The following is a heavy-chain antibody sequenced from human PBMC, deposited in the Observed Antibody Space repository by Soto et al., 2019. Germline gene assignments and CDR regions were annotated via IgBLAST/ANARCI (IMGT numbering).Heavy chain of an antibody. CDR1: GGSFSTNY. D-gene: IGHD2-15*01. CDR3: ARDGPVYWNRNSCPYNWFDP. J-gene: IGHJ5*02. Sequence: QVQLPESGPGLVKPSETLSLTCTVSGGSFSTNYWSWIRQPPGKGLEWIGYIYYSGSTNYNPSLKSRVTISVDTAKNQFSLKLSAVTAADTAVYYCARDGPVYWNRNSCPYNWFDPWGQGIVVTVSS. V-gene: IGHV4-59*01. CDR2: IYYSGST.